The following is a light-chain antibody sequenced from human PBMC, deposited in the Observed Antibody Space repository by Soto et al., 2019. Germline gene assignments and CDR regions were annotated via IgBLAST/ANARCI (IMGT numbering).Light chain of an antibody. CDR3: QQRSSWPIT. Sequence: EIVLPQSPATLSLSPGERATLSCRASQSVSSYLAWYQQKPGQAPRLLIHDTSDRATGIPARFSGSGSGTDFTLTISTLEPEDFAVYYCQQRSSWPITFGQGTRLEIK. CDR1: QSVSSY. J-gene: IGKJ5*01. CDR2: DTS. V-gene: IGKV3-11*01.